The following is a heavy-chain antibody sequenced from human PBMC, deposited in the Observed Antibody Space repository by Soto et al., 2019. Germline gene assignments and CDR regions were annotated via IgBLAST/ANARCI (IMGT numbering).Heavy chain of an antibody. V-gene: IGHV1-18*01. CDR1: GYTFTGFG. CDR3: ARDYGGSVQGRFDY. J-gene: IGHJ4*02. CDR2: ISAYNGNT. D-gene: IGHD1-26*01. Sequence: QVQLVQSGAEVKKPGASVKVSCKASGYTFTGFGITWVRQAPGQGLEWMGWISAYNGNTNYAQKLQGRVTMTTDTSTSTAYMELMSLRSDDTAVYDCARDYGGSVQGRFDYWGQGTLVTVSS.